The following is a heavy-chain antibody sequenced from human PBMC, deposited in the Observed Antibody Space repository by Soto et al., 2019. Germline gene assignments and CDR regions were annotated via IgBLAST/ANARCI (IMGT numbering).Heavy chain of an antibody. CDR1: GGSISSGGYY. D-gene: IGHD3-3*01. CDR3: ARGNLRTYYDFWSGYSPSGMDV. V-gene: IGHV4-31*03. CDR2: IYYSGST. J-gene: IGHJ6*02. Sequence: PSETLSLTCTVSGGSISSGGYYWSWIRQHPGKGLEWIGYIYYSGSTYYNPSLKSRVTISVDTSKNQFSLKLSSVTAADTAVYYCARGNLRTYYDFWSGYSPSGMDVWGQGTTVTVSS.